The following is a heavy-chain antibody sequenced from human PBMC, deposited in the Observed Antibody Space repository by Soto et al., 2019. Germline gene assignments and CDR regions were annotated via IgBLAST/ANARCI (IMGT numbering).Heavy chain of an antibody. J-gene: IGHJ3*02. CDR2: IYHSGST. V-gene: IGHV4-30-2*01. D-gene: IGHD3-3*01. CDR3: ARDSNFWSGYGAFDI. CDR1: GGSISSGGDS. Sequence: PSETLSLTCAVSGGSISSGGDSWSWIRQPPGKGLEWIGYIYHSGSTYYNPSLKSRVTISVDRSKNQFSLKLSSVTAADTAVYYCARDSNFWSGYGAFDIWGQGTMVTVSS.